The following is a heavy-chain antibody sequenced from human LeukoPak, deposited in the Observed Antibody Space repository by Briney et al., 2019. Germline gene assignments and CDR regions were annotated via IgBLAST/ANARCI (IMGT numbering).Heavy chain of an antibody. CDR2: ISYDGSNK. V-gene: IGHV3-30*18. CDR3: AKDRAREITFGGVIVYYFDY. Sequence: PGGSLRLSCAASGFTFSSYGMDWVRQAPGKGLEWVAVISYDGSNKYYADSVKGRFTISRDNSKNTLYLQMNSLRAEDTAVYYCAKDRAREITFGGVIVYYFDYWGQGTLVTASS. D-gene: IGHD3-16*02. CDR1: GFTFSSYG. J-gene: IGHJ4*02.